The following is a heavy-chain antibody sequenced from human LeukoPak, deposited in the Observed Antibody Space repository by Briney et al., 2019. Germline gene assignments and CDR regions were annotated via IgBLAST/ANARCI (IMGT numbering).Heavy chain of an antibody. D-gene: IGHD5-12*01. J-gene: IGHJ3*02. CDR1: GGSISSYC. CDR3: ARDDNSGYSDDAFDI. V-gene: IGHV4-4*07. Sequence: SETLSLTCSVSGGSISSYCWSWLRQPAGKGLEWIGRIHTRGGTEYNPSLKNRVTMSIDTSKNQFSLKLISVTAADTAVYFCARDDNSGYSDDAFDIWGQGTLVTVSS. CDR2: IHTRGGT.